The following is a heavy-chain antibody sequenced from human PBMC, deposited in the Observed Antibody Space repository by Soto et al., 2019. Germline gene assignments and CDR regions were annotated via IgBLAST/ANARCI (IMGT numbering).Heavy chain of an antibody. J-gene: IGHJ3*02. CDR1: GDSVSSNSAA. V-gene: IGHV6-1*01. D-gene: IGHD3-22*01. CDR3: ARDPSNYYYDSSGRDAFDI. CDR2: TYYRSKWYN. Sequence: QVQLQQSGPGLEKPSQTLSLTCAISGDSVSSNSAAWNWIRQSPSRGLEWLGRTYYRSKWYNDYAVSVKSRITINPDTSKNQFSLQLNSVTPEDTAVYYCARDPSNYYYDSSGRDAFDIWGQGTMVTVSS.